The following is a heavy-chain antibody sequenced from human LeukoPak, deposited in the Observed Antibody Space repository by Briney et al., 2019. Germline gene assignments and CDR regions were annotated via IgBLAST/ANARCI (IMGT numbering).Heavy chain of an antibody. D-gene: IGHD3-10*01. CDR2: ISGSGGSS. CDR3: AKSAYYYTSGSYKPAGVDYYYMDV. Sequence: GGSLRLSCAASGFTFSSYGMHWVRQAPGKGLEWVSAISGSGGSSYYADSVKGRFTISRDNSKNTLYLQMNTLRAEDTAVYYCAKSAYYYTSGSYKPAGVDYYYMDVWGKGTTVTVSS. CDR1: GFTFSSYG. J-gene: IGHJ6*03. V-gene: IGHV3-23*01.